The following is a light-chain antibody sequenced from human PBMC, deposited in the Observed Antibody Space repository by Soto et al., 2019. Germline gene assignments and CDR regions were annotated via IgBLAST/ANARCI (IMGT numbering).Light chain of an antibody. Sequence: EIVLTQSPGTLSLSPGGISTLSCRSSQSVSRSYFAWYQQRPGQAPRLLIYDASTRATGIPPRFSGGGSGTEFTVTISSLQSEDFAIYYCQQYDIWPPYTFGQGTKVDIK. CDR3: QQYDIWPPYT. CDR1: QSVSRSY. CDR2: DAS. V-gene: IGKV3-15*01. J-gene: IGKJ2*01.